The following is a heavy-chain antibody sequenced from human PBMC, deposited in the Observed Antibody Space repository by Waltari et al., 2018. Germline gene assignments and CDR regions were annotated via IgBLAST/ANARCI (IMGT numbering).Heavy chain of an antibody. Sequence: EVQLVESGGGLVQHGGSLRPSWAASGFTFSDFSMNWVRQAPGKGLEWVSYIYSTGSTIYYADSVKGRFTISRDNAQNSLYLQMNSLRADDTAVYYCARGYRKAFDIWGQGTMVTVSS. CDR2: IYSTGSTI. V-gene: IGHV3-48*04. D-gene: IGHD5-12*01. J-gene: IGHJ3*02. CDR1: GFTFSDFS. CDR3: ARGYRKAFDI.